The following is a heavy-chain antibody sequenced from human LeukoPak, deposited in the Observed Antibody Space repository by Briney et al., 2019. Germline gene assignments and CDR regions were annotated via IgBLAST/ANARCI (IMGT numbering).Heavy chain of an antibody. Sequence: GGPLRLSCAASGFFSNYGMNWVRQAPGKGLEWISYISGSSSLIHQADSVKGRFTISRDNAKNLVSLQMSSLRDEDTAVYYCARGSEHLDNWFDPWGQGTLVTVSS. D-gene: IGHD1-14*01. CDR2: ISGSSSLI. CDR3: ARGSEHLDNWFDP. V-gene: IGHV3-48*02. CDR1: GFFSNYG. J-gene: IGHJ5*02.